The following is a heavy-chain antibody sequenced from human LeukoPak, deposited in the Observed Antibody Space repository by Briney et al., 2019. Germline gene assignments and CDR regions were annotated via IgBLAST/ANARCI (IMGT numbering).Heavy chain of an antibody. CDR2: IYSGGST. D-gene: IGHD3-16*01. V-gene: IGHV3-53*04. CDR1: GFTVSSNY. J-gene: IGHJ6*02. Sequence: GGSLRLSCAASGFTVSSNYMSWVRQAPGKGVEWGSVIYSGGSTYYADSVKGRFTISRHNSKNTLYLQMNSLRAEDTAVYYCARDRPPGGGYYYCGMDVWGQGTTVTVSS. CDR3: ARDRPPGGGYYYCGMDV.